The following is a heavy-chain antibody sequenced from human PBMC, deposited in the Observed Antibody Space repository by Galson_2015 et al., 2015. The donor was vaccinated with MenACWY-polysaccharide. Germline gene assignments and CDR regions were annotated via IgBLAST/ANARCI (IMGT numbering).Heavy chain of an antibody. CDR1: GFNFRSYA. V-gene: IGHV3-23*01. J-gene: IGHJ4*02. CDR3: AKGRTYCRGTSCFYSDT. Sequence: SLRLSCAGSGFNFRSYAMNWVRQAPGKGLEWVSSISAGGSDTYYAESVKGRFTISRDNSKNTLHLQMNSLRAEDTALYYCAKGRTYCRGTSCFYSDTWGQGTQVTVSS. D-gene: IGHD2-2*01. CDR2: ISAGGSDT.